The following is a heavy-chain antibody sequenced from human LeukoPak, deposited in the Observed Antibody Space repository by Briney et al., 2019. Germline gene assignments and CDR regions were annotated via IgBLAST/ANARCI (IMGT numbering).Heavy chain of an antibody. D-gene: IGHD6-19*01. J-gene: IGHJ4*02. CDR1: GGSISGYY. CDR2: IYYSGST. V-gene: IGHV4-59*12. Sequence: SETLSLTCTVSGGSISGYYWSWIRQPPGKGLEWIGYIYYSGSTNYNPSLKSRVTMSVDTSKNQFSLNLSSVTAADTAVYYCARGPRSSDWYSIDYWGQGTLVTVSS. CDR3: ARGPRSSDWYSIDY.